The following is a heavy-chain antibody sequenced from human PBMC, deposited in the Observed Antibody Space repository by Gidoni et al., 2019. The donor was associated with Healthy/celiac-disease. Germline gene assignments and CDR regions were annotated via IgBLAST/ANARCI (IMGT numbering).Heavy chain of an antibody. V-gene: IGHV3-33*01. J-gene: IGHJ4*02. CDR2: IWYDGSNK. Sequence: QVQLVESGGGVVQPGRSLRLSCEASGFTFRSYGMHWVRQDQGKGLEWVAVIWYDGSNKYYADSVECRFTISRDNSKNTLYLQMNSLRAEDTAVYYCGAVPAATTPFQIDYWGQGTLVTVSS. CDR1: GFTFRSYG. D-gene: IGHD2-2*01. CDR3: GAVPAATTPFQIDY.